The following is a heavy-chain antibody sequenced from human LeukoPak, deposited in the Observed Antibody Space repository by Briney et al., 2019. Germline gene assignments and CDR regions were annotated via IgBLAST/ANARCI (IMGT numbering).Heavy chain of an antibody. V-gene: IGHV3-20*04. CDR3: ARVPLMVYDNWFDP. CDR2: INWNGGST. Sequence: PGGSLRLSCAASGFTFDDYGMSWVRQAPGKGLEWVSGINWNGGSTGYADSVKGRFTISRDNAKNSLYLQMNSLRAEDTALYYCARVPLMVYDNWFDPWGQGTLVTVSS. CDR1: GFTFDDYG. D-gene: IGHD2-8*01. J-gene: IGHJ5*02.